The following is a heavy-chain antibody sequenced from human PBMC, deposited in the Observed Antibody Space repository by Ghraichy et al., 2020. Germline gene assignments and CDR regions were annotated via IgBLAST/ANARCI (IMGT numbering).Heavy chain of an antibody. D-gene: IGHD3-10*01. Sequence: ASVKVSCKASGYGFTSYGIAWVRQAPGQGLEWMGWISGYNGNTEYAQKFQGRVTMTTDTSTSTGYMEVRSLGSDDTAVYYCARSKNGAGSYFFPYYSLDVWGQGTTVTVSS. J-gene: IGHJ6*02. CDR1: GYGFTSYG. V-gene: IGHV1-18*01. CDR2: ISGYNGNT. CDR3: ARSKNGAGSYFFPYYSLDV.